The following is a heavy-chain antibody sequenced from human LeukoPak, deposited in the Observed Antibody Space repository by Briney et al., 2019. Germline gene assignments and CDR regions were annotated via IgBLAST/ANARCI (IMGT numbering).Heavy chain of an antibody. J-gene: IGHJ4*02. CDR1: GLNFSSYS. Sequence: GGSLRLSCAASGLNFSSYSMNWVRQAPGKGLEWVSSITRRSSYIYYADSVKGRFTISRDNAKNSLYLQMNSLRAEDTAVYYCARDDYVRGSYRLIDYWGQGTLVIVSS. CDR3: ARDDYVRGSYRLIDY. D-gene: IGHD3-16*02. V-gene: IGHV3-21*01. CDR2: ITRRSSYI.